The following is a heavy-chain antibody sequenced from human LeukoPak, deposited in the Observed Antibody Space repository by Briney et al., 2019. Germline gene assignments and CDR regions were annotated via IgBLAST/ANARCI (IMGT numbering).Heavy chain of an antibody. D-gene: IGHD3-22*01. CDR2: IYYSGST. V-gene: IGHV4-39*07. J-gene: IGHJ3*01. Sequence: SETLSLTCTVSGGSIRSSNYYWGWIRQPPGKELEWIGSIYYSGSTYYNPSLKSRVTISVDTSKNQFSLKLSSVTAADTAVYYCARVSGYYDSSGNYYRDAFDLWGQGTMVTVSS. CDR1: GGSIRSSNYY. CDR3: ARVSGYYDSSGNYYRDAFDL.